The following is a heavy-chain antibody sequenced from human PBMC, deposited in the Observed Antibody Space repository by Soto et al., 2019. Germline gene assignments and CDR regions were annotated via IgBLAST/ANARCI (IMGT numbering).Heavy chain of an antibody. CDR2: ISYDGSNK. CDR1: GFTFSRYG. J-gene: IGHJ6*02. V-gene: IGHV3-30*18. D-gene: IGHD6-13*01. Sequence: QVQLVESGGGVVQPGRSLRLSCAASGFTFSRYGMHWVRQAPGKGLEWVAVISYDGSNKYYADSVKGRFTISRDNSKNTLYLQMNSLRAEDTAVYYCAKDLYSSSWYSYDVGMDVWGQGTTVTVSS. CDR3: AKDLYSSSWYSYDVGMDV.